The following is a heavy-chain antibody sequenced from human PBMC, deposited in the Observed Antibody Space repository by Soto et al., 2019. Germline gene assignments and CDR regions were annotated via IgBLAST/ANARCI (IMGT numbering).Heavy chain of an antibody. CDR2: ISYDGSNK. J-gene: IGHJ6*03. Sequence: GGSLRLSCAASGFTFSSYGMHWVRQAPGKGLEWVAVISYDGSNKYYADSVKGRFTISRDNSKNTLYLQMNSLRAEDTAVYYCAKAVVVVSRDYYYYMDVWGKGTTVTVSS. CDR3: AKAVVVVSRDYYYYMDV. V-gene: IGHV3-30*18. D-gene: IGHD2-15*01. CDR1: GFTFSSYG.